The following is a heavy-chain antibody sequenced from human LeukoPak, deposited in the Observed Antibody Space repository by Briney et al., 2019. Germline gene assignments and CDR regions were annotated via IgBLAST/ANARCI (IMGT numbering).Heavy chain of an antibody. CDR2: IYYSGST. V-gene: IGHV4-39*01. D-gene: IGHD2-15*01. Sequence: SETLSLTCTVSGGSISSSSYSWGWIRQPPGKGLEWIGSIYYSGSTYYNPSLKSRVTISVDTSKNQFSLKLSSVTAADTAVYYCARHWQLLLDVAYFDYWGQGTLVTVSS. CDR3: ARHWQLLLDVAYFDY. CDR1: GGSISSSSYS. J-gene: IGHJ4*02.